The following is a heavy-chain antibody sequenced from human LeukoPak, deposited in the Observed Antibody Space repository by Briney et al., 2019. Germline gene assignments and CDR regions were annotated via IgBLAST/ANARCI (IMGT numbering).Heavy chain of an antibody. Sequence: SETLSLTCTVSGGSISSYYWSWIRQPPGKGLEWIGDIYYSGRTNYNPSLQSRVTISVDTSKNQFSLKLSSVTAADTAVYYCARGLGYCSSTSCSHYYYYGMDVWGKGTTVTVSS. CDR3: ARGLGYCSSTSCSHYYYYGMDV. CDR2: IYYSGRT. D-gene: IGHD2-2*01. V-gene: IGHV4-59*01. J-gene: IGHJ6*04. CDR1: GGSISSYY.